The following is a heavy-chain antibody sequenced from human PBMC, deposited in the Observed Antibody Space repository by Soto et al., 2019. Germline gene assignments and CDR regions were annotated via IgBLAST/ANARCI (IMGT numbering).Heavy chain of an antibody. CDR2: INAGNGNT. CDR1: GYTFTSYG. V-gene: IGHV1-18*01. CDR3: ARDLDFQH. Sequence: GASVKVSCKASGYTFTSYGISWVRQAPGQRLEWMGWINAGNGNTKYSQKFQGRFTISRDNSKNTLYLQMNSLRAEDTAVYYCARDLDFQHWGQGTLVTVSS. J-gene: IGHJ1*01.